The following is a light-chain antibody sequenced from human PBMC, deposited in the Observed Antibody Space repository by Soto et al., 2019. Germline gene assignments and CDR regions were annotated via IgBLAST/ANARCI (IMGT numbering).Light chain of an antibody. V-gene: IGKV1-39*01. CDR2: ATS. CDR1: QSISNS. CDR3: QQGYSTPADT. Sequence: DIQMTQSPSSLSASVGDRVTTTCRASQSISNSVNWYQQKPGKVPKLLVSATSRLQSGVPSRFIGSGSGTDFTLTITSLQPEDFASYYCQQGYSTPADTFGQGTKLEIK. J-gene: IGKJ2*01.